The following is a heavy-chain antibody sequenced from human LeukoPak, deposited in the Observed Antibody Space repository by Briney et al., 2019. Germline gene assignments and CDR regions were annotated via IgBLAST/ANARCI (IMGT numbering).Heavy chain of an antibody. Sequence: SETLSLTCTVSGGSITSHHWNWIRQTPGKGLEWIGYIYYSGTTNYNPSLKSRVTISVDTSKNQFSLILSSVTAADTGVYYCASDSSGYQFFDHWGQGTLVTVSS. J-gene: IGHJ4*02. CDR2: IYYSGTT. CDR1: GGSITSHH. V-gene: IGHV4-59*11. CDR3: ASDSSGYQFFDH. D-gene: IGHD3-22*01.